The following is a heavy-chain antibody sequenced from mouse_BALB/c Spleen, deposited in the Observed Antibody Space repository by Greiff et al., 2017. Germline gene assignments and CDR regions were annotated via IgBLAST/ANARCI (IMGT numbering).Heavy chain of an antibody. V-gene: IGHV5-9-4*01. J-gene: IGHJ2*01. CDR2: ISSGGSYT. D-gene: IGHD2-14*01. CDR1: GFTFSSYA. Sequence: EGQLVESGGGLVKPGGSLKLSCAASGFTFSSYAMSWVRQSPEKRLEWVAEISSGGSYTYYPDTVTGRFTISRDNAKNTLYLEMSSLRSEDTAMYYCARGQDRSFDYWGQGTTLTVSS. CDR3: ARGQDRSFDY.